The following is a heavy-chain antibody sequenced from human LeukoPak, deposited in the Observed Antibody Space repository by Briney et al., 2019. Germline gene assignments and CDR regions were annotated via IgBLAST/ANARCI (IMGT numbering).Heavy chain of an antibody. CDR3: ARSEYYYYQMDV. J-gene: IGHJ6*03. CDR1: GFTFSNYA. D-gene: IGHD3-3*01. Sequence: GGSLRLSCAPSGFTFSNYAMHWVRQAPRDGREWVGVISFDDRDKYYAYSVMGRFAIPTDYSKNTLFLQVNSLRAEDTAVYYCARSEYYYYQMDVWGKGTTVTVSS. CDR2: ISFDDRDK. V-gene: IGHV3-30*01.